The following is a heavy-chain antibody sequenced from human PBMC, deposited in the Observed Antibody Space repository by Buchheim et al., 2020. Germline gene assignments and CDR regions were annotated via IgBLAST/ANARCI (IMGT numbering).Heavy chain of an antibody. CDR2: IHSTGST. Sequence: QVHLQESGPGLVKPSETLSLTCTVSGGSISGYYLTWLRQLPGRGLEWIGYIHSTGSTHYSPSLRRRSTIPLDTSKNQFSLTLTSMTPADTAVYYCSRGAAARPGYWGQG. J-gene: IGHJ4*02. CDR3: SRGAAARPGY. D-gene: IGHD6-6*01. CDR1: GGSISGYY. V-gene: IGHV4-59*01.